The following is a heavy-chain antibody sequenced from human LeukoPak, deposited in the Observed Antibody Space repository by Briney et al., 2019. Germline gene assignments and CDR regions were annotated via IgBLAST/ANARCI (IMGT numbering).Heavy chain of an antibody. CDR2: IKQDGSEK. CDR3: ARGVRVYYYYMDV. V-gene: IGHV3-7*01. CDR1: GFTFSSYW. Sequence: PGGSLRLSCAASGFTFSSYWMSWVRQAPGKGLEWVANIKQDGSEKYYVDSVKGRFTISRDNAKNSLYLQMNSLRAEDTAVYYCARGVRVYYYYMDVWGKGTTVTVSS. J-gene: IGHJ6*03.